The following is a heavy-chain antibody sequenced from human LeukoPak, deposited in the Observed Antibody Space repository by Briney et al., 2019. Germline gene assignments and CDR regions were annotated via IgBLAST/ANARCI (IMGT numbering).Heavy chain of an antibody. CDR1: GFTFSSYA. CDR3: AKGSGAPRGRIAVAVPIDY. D-gene: IGHD6-19*01. CDR2: ISGSGGST. J-gene: IGHJ4*02. Sequence: TGGSLRLSCAASGFTFSSYAMSWVRQAPGKGLEWVSAISGSGGSTYYADSVKGRFTISRDNSKNTLYLQMNSLRAEDTAVYYCAKGSGAPRGRIAVAVPIDYWGQGTLVTVSS. V-gene: IGHV3-23*01.